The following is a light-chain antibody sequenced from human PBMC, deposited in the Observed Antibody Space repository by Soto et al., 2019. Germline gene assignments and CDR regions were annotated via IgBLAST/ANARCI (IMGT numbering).Light chain of an antibody. CDR1: QSISSY. CDR3: KRSYSTLT. J-gene: IGKJ5*01. Sequence: DTQMTPSPSSVSASVGASVTITCRASQSISSYLNWYQQKPGKAPKLLIYAASSLQSGVPSRFSGSGSGTDFTLTISSMKPEDFATYYCKRSYSTLTFGKGQRRAIK. CDR2: AAS. V-gene: IGKV1-39*01.